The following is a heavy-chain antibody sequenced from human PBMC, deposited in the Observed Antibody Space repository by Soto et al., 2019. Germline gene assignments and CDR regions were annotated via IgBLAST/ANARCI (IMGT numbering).Heavy chain of an antibody. Sequence: GGSLRLSCAASGFTFSSYWMSWVRQAPGKGLEWVANIKQDGSEKYYVDSVKGRFTISRDNAKNSLYLQMNSLRAEDTAVYYCARDTFTPDYAGDYVGGDYWGQGTLVTVSS. D-gene: IGHD4-17*01. V-gene: IGHV3-7*01. CDR3: ARDTFTPDYAGDYVGGDY. CDR1: GFTFSSYW. CDR2: IKQDGSEK. J-gene: IGHJ4*02.